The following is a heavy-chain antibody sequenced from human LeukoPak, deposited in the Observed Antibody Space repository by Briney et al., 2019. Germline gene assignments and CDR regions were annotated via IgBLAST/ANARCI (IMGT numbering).Heavy chain of an antibody. CDR1: GGSFSGYY. Sequence: SETLSLTCAVYGGSFSGYYWSWIRQPPGKRLEWIGEINHSGSTNYNPSLKSRVTISVDTSKNQFSLKLSSVTAADTAVYYCARVPLPIYYYGMDVWGQGTTVTVSS. CDR2: INHSGST. J-gene: IGHJ6*02. D-gene: IGHD2-21*02. V-gene: IGHV4-34*01. CDR3: ARVPLPIYYYGMDV.